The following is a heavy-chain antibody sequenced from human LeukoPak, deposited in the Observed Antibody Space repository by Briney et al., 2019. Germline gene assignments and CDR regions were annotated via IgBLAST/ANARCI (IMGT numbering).Heavy chain of an antibody. Sequence: SETLSLTCTVSGGSISSYYWSWIRQPPGKGLEWIGYIYYSGSTNYNPSLKSRVTISVDTSKNHLSLKLSSVTAADTAVYYCAREGFFRWFDPWGQGTLVTVSS. CDR3: AREGFFRWFDP. CDR2: IYYSGST. V-gene: IGHV4-59*01. D-gene: IGHD3-3*01. CDR1: GGSISSYY. J-gene: IGHJ5*02.